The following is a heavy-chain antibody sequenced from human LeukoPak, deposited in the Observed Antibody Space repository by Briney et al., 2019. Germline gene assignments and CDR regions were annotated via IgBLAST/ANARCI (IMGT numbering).Heavy chain of an antibody. CDR3: AKGYVAAGTRPRGLGYGMDV. CDR2: ISYDGSNK. V-gene: IGHV3-30*18. Sequence: GGTLRLSCAASGFTFSSYGMHGVRDAPGKGLEGGAVISYDGSNKYYADSVKGRFPIPRDISKNSLYVEMNSLRAEDTAVYYCAKGYVAAGTRPRGLGYGMDVWGKGTTVTVSS. CDR1: GFTFSSYG. J-gene: IGHJ6*04. D-gene: IGHD6-13*01.